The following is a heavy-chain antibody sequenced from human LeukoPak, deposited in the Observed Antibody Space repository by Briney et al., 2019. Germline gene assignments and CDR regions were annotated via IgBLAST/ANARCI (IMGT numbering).Heavy chain of an antibody. CDR1: GGTFSSYA. V-gene: IGHV1-69*13. J-gene: IGHJ5*02. D-gene: IGHD6-13*01. CDR3: AASAAAGYNWFDP. Sequence: GASVKVSCKASGGTFSSYAISWVRQAPGQGLEWMGGIIPIFDTTNYAQKFQGRVTITADESTSTAYMELSSLRSEDTAVYYCAASAAAGYNWFDPWGQGTLVTVSS. CDR2: IIPIFDTT.